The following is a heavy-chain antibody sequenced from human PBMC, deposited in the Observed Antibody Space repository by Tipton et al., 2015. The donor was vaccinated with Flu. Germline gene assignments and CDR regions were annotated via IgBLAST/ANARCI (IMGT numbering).Heavy chain of an antibody. CDR2: INPNSGGT. J-gene: IGHJ4*02. Sequence: QSEAEVKRPGASMKVSCKVSGYTFTGYYLHWVRQAPGQGLEWMGWINPNSGGTHYAQKFQGRVTMTRDTSINTAYMELSSLMSDDTAFYYCARGGSYRQYEYWGQGTLVTVSS. CDR3: ARGGSYRQYEY. V-gene: IGHV1-2*02. D-gene: IGHD1-26*01. CDR1: GYTFTGYY.